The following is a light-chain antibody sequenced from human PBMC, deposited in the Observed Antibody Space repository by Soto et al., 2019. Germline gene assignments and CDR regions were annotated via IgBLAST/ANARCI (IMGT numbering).Light chain of an antibody. J-gene: IGKJ2*01. CDR3: QQTNSLPYT. V-gene: IGKV1D-12*01. Sequence: DIQMTQSPSSVSASVGDRVTITCRARQGITNWLAWYQQKPGKAPNLLIFAASSLQGAVPSRFSGRGSGTDFTLTISSLQPEDFATYYCQQTNSLPYTFGQGTKLEIK. CDR1: QGITNW. CDR2: AAS.